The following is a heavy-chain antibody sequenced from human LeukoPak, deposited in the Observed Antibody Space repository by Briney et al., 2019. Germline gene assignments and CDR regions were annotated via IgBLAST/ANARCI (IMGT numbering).Heavy chain of an antibody. CDR2: IYYSGST. Sequence: SETLSLTCTVSGGSISSYYWSWIRQPPGKGLEWIGYIYYSGSTNYNPSLKSRVTISVDTSKNQFSLKLSSVTAADTAVYYCARLVEGSGYYIYYYYYMDVWGKGTTVTVSS. V-gene: IGHV4-59*08. CDR3: ARLVEGSGYYIYYYYYMDV. D-gene: IGHD3-3*01. CDR1: GGSISSYY. J-gene: IGHJ6*03.